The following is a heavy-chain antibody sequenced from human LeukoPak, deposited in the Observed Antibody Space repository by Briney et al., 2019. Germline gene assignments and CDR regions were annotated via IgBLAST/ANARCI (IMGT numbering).Heavy chain of an antibody. J-gene: IGHJ4*02. D-gene: IGHD4-11*01. Sequence: PSETLSLTCAVSGVSFDYYYWSWVRQTPGKGLEWIGEINHSGYTNDNPSLKSRVTLSIDTSRKQFSLNLRSVTVADAGIYFCTRMTRGHDYWGQGTQVTVSS. CDR3: TRMTRGHDY. CDR1: GVSFDYYY. V-gene: IGHV4-34*01. CDR2: INHSGYT.